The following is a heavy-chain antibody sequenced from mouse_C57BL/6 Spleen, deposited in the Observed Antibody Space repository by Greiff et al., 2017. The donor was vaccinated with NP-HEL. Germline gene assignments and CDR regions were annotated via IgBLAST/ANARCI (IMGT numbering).Heavy chain of an antibody. D-gene: IGHD2-5*01. J-gene: IGHJ2*01. CDR1: GYTFTSYW. CDR2: IDPSDSYT. CDR3: AYSNYVSTFDY. Sequence: VQLQQPGAELVKPGASVKLSCKASGYTFTSYWMQWVKQRPGQGLEWIGEIDPSDSYTNYNQKFKGKATLTVDTSSSTAYMQLSSLTSEDSAVYYCAYSNYVSTFDYWGQGTTHTVSS. V-gene: IGHV1-50*01.